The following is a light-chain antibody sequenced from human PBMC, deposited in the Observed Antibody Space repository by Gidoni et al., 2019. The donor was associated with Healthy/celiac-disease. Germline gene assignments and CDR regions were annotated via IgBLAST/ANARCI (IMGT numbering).Light chain of an antibody. J-gene: IGLJ3*02. CDR1: SSDVGGYNY. CDR3: CSYAGSYSWV. V-gene: IGLV2-11*01. CDR2: DVS. Sequence: QSALTQPSSVSGSPGQSVTISCTGTSSDVGGYNYVPWYQQHPGKAPKLMIYDVSTRPSGVPDRFSGSKSGNTASLTISGLQAEDEADYYCCSYAGSYSWVFGGGTKLTVL.